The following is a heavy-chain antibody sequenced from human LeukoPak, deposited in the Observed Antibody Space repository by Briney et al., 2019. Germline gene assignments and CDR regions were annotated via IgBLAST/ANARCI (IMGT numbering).Heavy chain of an antibody. J-gene: IGHJ4*02. D-gene: IGHD1-26*01. Sequence: GGSLRLSCAASGFTFRSYGMHWVRQAPGKGLEWVAFIRYDGSNKYYADSVKGRFTISRDNSKNTLYLQMNSLRAEDTAVYYCAKDKSSGSYYFDYWGQGTLVTVSS. CDR1: GFTFRSYG. CDR2: IRYDGSNK. CDR3: AKDKSSGSYYFDY. V-gene: IGHV3-30*02.